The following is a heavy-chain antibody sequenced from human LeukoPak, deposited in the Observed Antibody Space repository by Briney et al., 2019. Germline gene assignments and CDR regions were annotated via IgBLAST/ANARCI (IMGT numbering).Heavy chain of an antibody. V-gene: IGHV3-23*01. CDR1: GFTFTDYG. J-gene: IGHJ4*02. CDR3: AQTSSSSGQ. Sequence: GGSLRLSCAASGFTFTDYGMSWVRQAPGKGLERVAAISESGDSYYTDSVKGRFTISRDNSRNTLYLQMNLLRAEDTAVYYCAQTSSSSGQWGQGTLVTVSS. D-gene: IGHD6-6*01. CDR2: ISESGDS.